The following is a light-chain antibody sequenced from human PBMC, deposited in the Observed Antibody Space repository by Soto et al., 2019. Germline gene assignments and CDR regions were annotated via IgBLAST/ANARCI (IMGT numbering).Light chain of an antibody. CDR1: QSVSIW. CDR3: QQYFDYPWM. V-gene: IGKV1-5*01. CDR2: EAS. J-gene: IGKJ1*01. Sequence: DIHMPQSPATLSASIGDRVAITCRASQSVSIWLAWYQQKPGNAPRLLIYEASSLKSGVPSRFSGSGSGTEFTLTISSLQPDDFATYYCQQYFDYPWMFGQGTK.